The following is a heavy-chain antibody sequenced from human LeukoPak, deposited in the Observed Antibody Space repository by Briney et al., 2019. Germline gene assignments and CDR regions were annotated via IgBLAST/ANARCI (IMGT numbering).Heavy chain of an antibody. CDR3: ARVNSYGYGGGTFDY. Sequence: ASVKVSCKASGYTFTGYYMHWVRQAPGQGLEWMGWINPNSGGTNYAQKFQGRVTMTRDTSISTAYMELSRLRSDDTAVYYCARVNSYGYGGGTFDYWGQGTLVTVSS. CDR2: INPNSGGT. CDR1: GYTFTGYY. V-gene: IGHV1-2*02. J-gene: IGHJ4*02. D-gene: IGHD5-18*01.